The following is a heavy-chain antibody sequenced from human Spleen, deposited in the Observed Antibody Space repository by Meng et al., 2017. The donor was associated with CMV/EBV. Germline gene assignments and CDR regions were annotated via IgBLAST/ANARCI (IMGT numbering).Heavy chain of an antibody. V-gene: IGHV3-21*01. CDR2: ISSSSSYI. J-gene: IGHJ4*02. Sequence: SGFTFSSYSMNWGRQAPGKGLEWVSSISSSSSYICYADSVKGRFTISRDNAKNSLYLQMNSLRAEDTAVYYCASPVTLRYSSGCYRLWGQGTLVTVSS. CDR1: GFTFSSYS. CDR3: ASPVTLRYSSGCYRL. D-gene: IGHD6-19*01.